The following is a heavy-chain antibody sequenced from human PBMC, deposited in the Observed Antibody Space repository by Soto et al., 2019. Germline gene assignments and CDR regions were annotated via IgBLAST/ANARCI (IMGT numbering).Heavy chain of an antibody. D-gene: IGHD6-13*01. J-gene: IGHJ4*02. CDR2: ISAYNGNT. CDR1: GDTFTSYG. CDR3: ARVHRRAYSSPSVYDY. Sequence: ASVKVSCKASGDTFTSYGISWVRQAPGQGLEWMGWISAYNGNTNYAQKLQGRVTMTTDTSTSTAYMELRSLRSDDTAVYYCARVHRRAYSSPSVYDYWGQGTLVTVSS. V-gene: IGHV1-18*01.